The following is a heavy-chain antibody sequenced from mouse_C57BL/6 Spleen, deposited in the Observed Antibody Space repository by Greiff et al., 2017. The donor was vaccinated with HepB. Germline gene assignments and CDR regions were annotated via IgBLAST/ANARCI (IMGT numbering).Heavy chain of an antibody. Sequence: EVMLVESGGGLVKPGGSLKLSCAASGFTFSSYAMSWVRQTPEKRLEWVATISDGGSYTYYPDNVKGRFTISRDNAKNNLYLQMSHLKSEDTAMYYCARDPYYDGSSDAMDYWGQGTSVTVSS. CDR2: ISDGGSYT. CDR3: ARDPYYDGSSDAMDY. CDR1: GFTFSSYA. J-gene: IGHJ4*01. D-gene: IGHD1-1*01. V-gene: IGHV5-4*01.